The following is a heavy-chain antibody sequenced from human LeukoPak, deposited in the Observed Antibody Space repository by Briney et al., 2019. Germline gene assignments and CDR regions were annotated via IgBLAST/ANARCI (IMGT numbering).Heavy chain of an antibody. J-gene: IGHJ4*02. CDR2: ITSDSRYM. CDR1: GFTFSSYN. Sequence: GGSLRLSCAASGFTFSSYNMNWVRQAPGKGLEWVSSITSDSRYMYYADSVKGRFTISRDNSKNTLYLQMNSLRVEDTAVYYCAKIAETSGTYGQGFDYWGQGTLVTVSS. V-gene: IGHV3-21*04. D-gene: IGHD1-26*01. CDR3: AKIAETSGTYGQGFDY.